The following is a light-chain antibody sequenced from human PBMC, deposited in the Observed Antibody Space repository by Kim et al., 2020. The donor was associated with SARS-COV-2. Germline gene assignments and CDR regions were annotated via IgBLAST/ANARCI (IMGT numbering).Light chain of an antibody. V-gene: IGLV2-14*03. CDR1: SSDVGGYNY. CDR3: SSYTTSSTVL. CDR2: DVN. J-gene: IGLJ2*01. Sequence: QSALTQPASVSGSPGQSITISCTGTSSDVGGYNYVSWYQQHPGKVPKLMIYDVNKRPSGVSNRFSASKSGNTASLTISGLQAEDEADYYCSSYTTSSTVLFGGGTQLT.